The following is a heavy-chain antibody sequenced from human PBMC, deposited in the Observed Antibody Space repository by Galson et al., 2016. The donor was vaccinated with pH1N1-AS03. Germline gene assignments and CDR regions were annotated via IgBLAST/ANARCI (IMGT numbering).Heavy chain of an antibody. Sequence: SLRLSCAASGFTINNNYMSWVRQAPGKGLEWLSVIYGGGDTFYADSVKGRFTISRDNSKNTVYLQMNSLSVEDTACYYCARDRWGSTQGEYWGQGTLVNVTS. CDR2: IYGGGDT. J-gene: IGHJ1*01. V-gene: IGHV3-53*01. CDR1: GFTINNNY. CDR3: ARDRWGSTQGEY. D-gene: IGHD3-16*01.